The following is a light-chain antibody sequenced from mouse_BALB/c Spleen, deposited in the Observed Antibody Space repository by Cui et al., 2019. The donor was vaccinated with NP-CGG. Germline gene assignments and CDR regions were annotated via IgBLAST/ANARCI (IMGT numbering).Light chain of an antibody. CDR2: NTN. CDR3: ALWYSNHWV. J-gene: IGLJ1*01. V-gene: IGLV1*01. CDR1: TGAVTTSNY. Sequence: QAVVTQDSALTTSPGETVTLTCRSSTGAVTTSNYANWVQEKPDHLFTGLISNTNNRAPGVPARFSGSLIGDKAALTITGAQTEDEAIYFCALWYSNHWVFGGGTKLTVL.